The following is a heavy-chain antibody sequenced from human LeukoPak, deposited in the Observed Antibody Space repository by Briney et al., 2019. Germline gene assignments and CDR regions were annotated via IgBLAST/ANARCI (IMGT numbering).Heavy chain of an antibody. D-gene: IGHD3-10*02. CDR1: GGSFSGYY. Sequence: PSETLSLTCAVSGGSFSGYYWSWIRQPPGKGLEWIGYIYYSGSTNYNPSLKSRVTISVDTSKNQFSLKLSSVTAADTAVYYCAVVLSDAFDIWGQGTMVTVSS. CDR3: AVVLSDAFDI. V-gene: IGHV4-59*01. J-gene: IGHJ3*02. CDR2: IYYSGST.